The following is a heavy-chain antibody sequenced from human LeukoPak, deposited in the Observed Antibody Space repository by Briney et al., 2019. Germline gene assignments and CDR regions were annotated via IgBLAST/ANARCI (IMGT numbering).Heavy chain of an antibody. CDR2: IGTAGDT. Sequence: GGSLRLSCAASGFTFSSYDMHWVRQATGKGLEWVSAIGTAGDTYYPGSVKGRFTISRDNSKNTLYLQMNSLRAEDTAVYYCAPPRGDFDYWGQGTLVTVSS. CDR1: GFTFSSYD. V-gene: IGHV3-13*01. CDR3: APPRGDFDY. J-gene: IGHJ4*02. D-gene: IGHD3-10*01.